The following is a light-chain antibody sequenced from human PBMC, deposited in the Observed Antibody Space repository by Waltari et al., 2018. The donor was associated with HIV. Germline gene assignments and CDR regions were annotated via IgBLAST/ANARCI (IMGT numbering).Light chain of an antibody. V-gene: IGKV1-33*01. CDR3: QQYHNLPLT. CDR2: DAS. CDR1: EDIKKY. J-gene: IGKJ3*01. Sequence: IQMTQSPFFLSASVGDRVTITCQASEDIKKYLNWYQKKPGKAPKHLFPDASTLKGGGLSRSSGSGYGTDFTLTISSLHPENIATYYCQQYHNLPLTFSPGTRVDIK.